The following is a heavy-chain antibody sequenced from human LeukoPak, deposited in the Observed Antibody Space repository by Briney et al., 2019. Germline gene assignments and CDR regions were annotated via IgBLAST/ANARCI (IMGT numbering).Heavy chain of an antibody. Sequence: ASVKVSCKASGGTFSSYAISWVRQAPGQGLEWMGGIIPIFGTANYAQKFQGRVTITADESTSTAYMELSSLRSEDTAVYYCARDSLNYDFWSGYYKGLGYYYGMDVRGQGTTVTVSS. CDR2: IIPIFGTA. CDR3: ARDSLNYDFWSGYYKGLGYYYGMDV. V-gene: IGHV1-69*13. D-gene: IGHD3-3*01. J-gene: IGHJ6*02. CDR1: GGTFSSYA.